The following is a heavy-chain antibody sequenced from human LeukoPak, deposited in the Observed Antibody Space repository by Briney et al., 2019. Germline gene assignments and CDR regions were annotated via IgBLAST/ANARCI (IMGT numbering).Heavy chain of an antibody. CDR2: INPSGGST. V-gene: IGHV1-46*01. CDR3: ARDPGIAAAGSYYYYGMDV. J-gene: IGHJ6*02. Sequence: ASVKDSCKASGYTFTSYYMHWVRQAPGQGLEWMGIINPSGGSTSYAQKFQGRVTMTRDTSTSTVYMELSSLRSEDTAVYYCARDPGIAAAGSYYYYGMDVWGQGTTVTVSS. D-gene: IGHD6-13*01. CDR1: GYTFTSYY.